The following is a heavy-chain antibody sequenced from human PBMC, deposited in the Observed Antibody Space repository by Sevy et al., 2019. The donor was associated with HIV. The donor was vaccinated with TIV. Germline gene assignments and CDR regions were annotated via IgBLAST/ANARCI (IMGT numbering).Heavy chain of an antibody. CDR2: IKQDGSEK. V-gene: IGHV3-7*01. CDR3: ARDRRDGYNSPAFDI. CDR1: GFTFSSYW. Sequence: GGSLRLSCAASGFTFSSYWMSWVRQAPGKGLEWVANIKQDGSEKYYVDSVKGRFTISRDNAKNSLYLQMNSLRAEDPAVYYCARDRRDGYNSPAFDIWGQGTMVTVSS. D-gene: IGHD5-12*01. J-gene: IGHJ3*02.